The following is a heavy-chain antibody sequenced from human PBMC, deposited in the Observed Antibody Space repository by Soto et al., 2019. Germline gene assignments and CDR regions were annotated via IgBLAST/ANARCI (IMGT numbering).Heavy chain of an antibody. J-gene: IGHJ4*02. CDR3: ARGLRSIYYFDY. CDR1: GGSISSYY. D-gene: IGHD3-3*01. Sequence: QVQLQESGPGLVKPSETLSLTCTVSGGSISSYYWSWIRQPPGKGLEWIGYIYYSGSTNYNPSLKRRVTISVDTSKNQFSLKLSSVTAADTAVYYCARGLRSIYYFDYWGQGTLVTVSS. V-gene: IGHV4-59*08. CDR2: IYYSGST.